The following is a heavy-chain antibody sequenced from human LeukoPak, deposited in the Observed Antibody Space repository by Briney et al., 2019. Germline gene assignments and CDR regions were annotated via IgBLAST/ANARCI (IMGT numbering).Heavy chain of an antibody. CDR2: ISYDGSNK. V-gene: IGHV3-30-3*01. J-gene: IGHJ6*02. Sequence: GGSLRLSCVASGFTFSSYAMHWVRQAPGKGLEWVAVISYDGSNKYYADSVKGRFTISRDNSKNTLYLQMNSLRAEDTAVYYCARDGSGSYYLTTYYYYGMDVWGQGTTVTVSS. CDR3: ARDGSGSYYLTTYYYYGMDV. D-gene: IGHD1-26*01. CDR1: GFTFSSYA.